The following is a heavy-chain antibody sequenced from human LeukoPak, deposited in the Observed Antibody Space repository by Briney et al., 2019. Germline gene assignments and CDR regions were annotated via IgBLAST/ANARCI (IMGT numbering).Heavy chain of an antibody. Sequence: GASVKVSCKASGGTFSSYAISWVRQAPGQGLEWMGGIIPIFGTANYAQKFQGRVTITADESTSTAYMELSSLRSEDTAVYYCARDGSPGQLVLSLSWFDPWGQGTLVTVSS. D-gene: IGHD6-13*01. J-gene: IGHJ5*02. CDR1: GGTFSSYA. V-gene: IGHV1-69*13. CDR3: ARDGSPGQLVLSLSWFDP. CDR2: IIPIFGTA.